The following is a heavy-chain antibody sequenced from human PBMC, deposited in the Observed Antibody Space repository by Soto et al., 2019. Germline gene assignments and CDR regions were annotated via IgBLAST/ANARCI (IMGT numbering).Heavy chain of an antibody. CDR2: IYYRGST. Sequence: QVQLHESGPGLVRPSQTLSLTCNVSGGSISTADYYWSWIRQPPGKGLEWIGYIYYRGSTYYNPSLERRVAISMDTSKNQFSLNLTSVTAADTAVYFCVSDYDRGGYIGYWGQGTLVTVSS. CDR1: GGSISTADYY. V-gene: IGHV4-30-4*01. J-gene: IGHJ4*02. CDR3: VSDYDRGGYIGY. D-gene: IGHD3-22*01.